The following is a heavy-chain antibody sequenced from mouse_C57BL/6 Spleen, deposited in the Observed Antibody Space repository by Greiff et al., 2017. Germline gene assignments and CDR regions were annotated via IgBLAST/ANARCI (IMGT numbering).Heavy chain of an antibody. Sequence: EVMLQQSGAELVKPGASVKLSCTASGFTFTGYCMHWVKQRTEQGLEWIGRIDPDDGETKYAPKFQGKATITADTSSNTAYLQLSSLTSEDAAVYYCDREKLRSSSDYFDYWGQGTTLTVSA. CDR1: GFTFTGYC. V-gene: IGHV14-2*01. D-gene: IGHD1-1*01. CDR3: DREKLRSSSDYFDY. CDR2: IDPDDGET. J-gene: IGHJ2*01.